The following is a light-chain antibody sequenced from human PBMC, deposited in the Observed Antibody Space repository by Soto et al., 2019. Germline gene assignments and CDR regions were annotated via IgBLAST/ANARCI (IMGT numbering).Light chain of an antibody. CDR1: QIVLYVFNNRNY. CDR3: QQYNSWPPIT. CDR2: DAS. V-gene: IGKV4-1*01. J-gene: IGKJ5*01. Sequence: DIVMTQSTDSLAVSLGERVTIYCKSSQIVLYVFNNRNYLAWYQQKPGQAPRLLIYDASTGATGIPDRFSGGGSGTEFTLTISSLQSEDFVVYYCQQYNSWPPITFGQGTRLEIK.